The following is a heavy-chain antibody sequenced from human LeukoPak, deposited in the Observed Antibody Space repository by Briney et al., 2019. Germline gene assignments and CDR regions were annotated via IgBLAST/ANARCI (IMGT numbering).Heavy chain of an antibody. CDR3: AKAVVIVPTATPFDY. CDR1: GFSXSNYA. V-gene: IGHV3-23*01. Sequence: ASGFSXSNYAMSWVRQAPGKGLEWVSAISGRGANTYYADSVKGRFTISRDNSKNTLYMQMNSLRAEDTAVYYCAKAVVIVPTATPFDYWGQGTLVTVSS. CDR2: ISGRGANT. J-gene: IGHJ4*02. D-gene: IGHD2-2*01.